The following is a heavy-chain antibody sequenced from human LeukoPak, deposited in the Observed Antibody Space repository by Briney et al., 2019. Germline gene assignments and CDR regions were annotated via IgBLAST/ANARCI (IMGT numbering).Heavy chain of an antibody. V-gene: IGHV3-48*03. J-gene: IGHJ4*02. CDR3: ARTLGFHYGRGY. CDR2: ISSSGSTI. Sequence: PGGSLRLSCAASGFTFSSYEMNWVRQAPGKGLEWVSYISSSGSTIYYADSVKGRFTISRDNAKNSLCLQMNSLRAEDTAVYYCARTLGFHYGRGYWGQGTLVTVSS. D-gene: IGHD3-16*01. CDR1: GFTFSSYE.